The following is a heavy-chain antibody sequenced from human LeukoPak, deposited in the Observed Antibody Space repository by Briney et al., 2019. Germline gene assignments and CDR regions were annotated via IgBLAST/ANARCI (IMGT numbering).Heavy chain of an antibody. CDR1: GFTFSNYW. Sequence: GGSLRLSCAASGFTFSNYWMSWVRQAPGKGLEWVANIKQDGSEKYYVDSVKGRFTISRHNAKNSLYLQMNSLRAEDTAVYYCAREWGYSGYGDYWGQGTLVTVSS. CDR3: AREWGYSGYGDY. CDR2: IKQDGSEK. J-gene: IGHJ4*02. V-gene: IGHV3-7*05. D-gene: IGHD5-12*01.